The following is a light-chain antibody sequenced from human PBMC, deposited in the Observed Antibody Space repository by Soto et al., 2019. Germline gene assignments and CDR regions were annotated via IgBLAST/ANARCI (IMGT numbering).Light chain of an antibody. CDR1: QSVSSS. CDR3: QQYHNWPRT. V-gene: IGKV3-15*01. J-gene: IGKJ1*01. CDR2: GAS. Sequence: EIVMTQSPATLSVSPGERATLSCRASQSVSSSLAWYQQKPGQAPRLLIYGASTRATGFPARFSGSGSGKELTLTISSLQSEDFAVYYCQQYHNWPRTFGQWTKVDIK.